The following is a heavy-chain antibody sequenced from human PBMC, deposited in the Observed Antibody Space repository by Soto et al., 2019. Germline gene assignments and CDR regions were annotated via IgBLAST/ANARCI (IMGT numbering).Heavy chain of an antibody. CDR1: GGSFISYA. Sequence: SVKVSCKASGGSFISYAIIWVRQAPGQGLEWMGGIIPIFGTANYAQKFQGRVTITADKSTSTAYMELSSLRSEDTAVYYCARVCELLRPGWFEPWGKGTLVTVS. CDR3: ARVCELLRPGWFEP. CDR2: IIPIFGTA. V-gene: IGHV1-69*06. D-gene: IGHD1-26*01. J-gene: IGHJ5*02.